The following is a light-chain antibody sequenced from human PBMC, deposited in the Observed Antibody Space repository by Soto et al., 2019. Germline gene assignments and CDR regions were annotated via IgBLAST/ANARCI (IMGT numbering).Light chain of an antibody. Sequence: AMRMTQSPSSLSASAGDRVTITCRASQDISTYLAWYQQKPGKAPNLLIFGASTLQSGGPSRFSGSGAGTDFTLTISSLQSEDSPPYYCQQYYKLRTFGQGTKVEVK. CDR2: GAS. J-gene: IGKJ1*01. V-gene: IGKV1-8*01. CDR3: QQYYKLRT. CDR1: QDISTY.